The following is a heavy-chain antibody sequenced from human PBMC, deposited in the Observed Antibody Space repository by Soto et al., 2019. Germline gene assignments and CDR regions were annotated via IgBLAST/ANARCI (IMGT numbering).Heavy chain of an antibody. Sequence: GGSLRLSCAASGFTFSSYWMHWVRQAPGKGLVWVSRINSDGSSTNYADSVKGRFTISRDNAKNTLYLQMNSLRAEDTAVYYCARGNYYGSSGNWFDPWGQGTLVTISS. D-gene: IGHD3-22*01. CDR1: GFTFSSYW. J-gene: IGHJ5*02. CDR3: ARGNYYGSSGNWFDP. CDR2: INSDGSST. V-gene: IGHV3-74*01.